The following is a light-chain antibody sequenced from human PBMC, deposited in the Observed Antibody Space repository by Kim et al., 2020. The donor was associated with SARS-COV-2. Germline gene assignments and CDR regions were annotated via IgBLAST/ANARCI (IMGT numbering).Light chain of an antibody. V-gene: IGKV4-1*01. J-gene: IGKJ5*01. CDR2: WTS. CDR1: QSVVHSSNNKSS. CDR3: QHFHSNPIT. Sequence: ATINCKSSQSVVHSSNNKSSLAWYQQKPGQPPKLLIYWTSTRESGVPDRFSGSGSGTDFTLTISSLQAEDVAVYYCQHFHSNPITFGQGTRLEIK.